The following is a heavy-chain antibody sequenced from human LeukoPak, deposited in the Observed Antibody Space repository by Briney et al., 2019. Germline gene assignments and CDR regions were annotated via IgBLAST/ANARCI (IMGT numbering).Heavy chain of an antibody. V-gene: IGHV1-69*13. J-gene: IGHJ4*02. CDR2: IIPIFGTA. D-gene: IGHD6-13*01. CDR3: ATELAAAGSLDY. CDR1: GGTFSSYA. Sequence: SVKVSCKASGGTFSSYAISWVRQAPGQGLEWMGGIIPIFGTANYAQKFQGRVTITADESTSTAYMELSSLRSEDTAVYYCATELAAAGSLDYWGQGTLVTVSS.